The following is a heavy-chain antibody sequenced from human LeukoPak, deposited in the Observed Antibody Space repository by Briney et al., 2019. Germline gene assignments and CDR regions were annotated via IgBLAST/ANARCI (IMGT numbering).Heavy chain of an antibody. J-gene: IGHJ4*02. Sequence: GRSLRLSCAASGFTLSSYAMHWVRQAPGKGLEWVAVISYDGSNKYYADSVKGRFTISRDNSKNTLYLQMNSLRAEDTAVYYCARDQGRGSYSDYWGQGTLVTVSS. CDR3: ARDQGRGSYSDY. V-gene: IGHV3-30*04. D-gene: IGHD3-16*01. CDR1: GFTLSSYA. CDR2: ISYDGSNK.